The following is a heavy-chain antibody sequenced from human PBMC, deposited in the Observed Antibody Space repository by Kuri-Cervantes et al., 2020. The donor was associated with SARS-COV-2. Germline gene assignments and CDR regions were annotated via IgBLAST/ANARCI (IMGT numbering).Heavy chain of an antibody. J-gene: IGHJ6*03. CDR1: GGSISSSSYY. D-gene: IGHD3-22*01. V-gene: IGHV4-39*01. CDR3: VGFYYYDSSGFVANYYHMDV. CDR2: MYYSGST. Sequence: SETLSLTCTVSGGSISSSSYYWGWIRQPPGKGLEWIGSMYYSGSTYYNSSLKSRLTISVDTSKNQFSLKLSSVTAADTAVYYCVGFYYYDSSGFVANYYHMDVWGKGTTVTVSS.